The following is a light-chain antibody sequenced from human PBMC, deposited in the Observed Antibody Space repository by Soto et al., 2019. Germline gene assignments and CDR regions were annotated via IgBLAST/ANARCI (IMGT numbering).Light chain of an antibody. CDR2: EVS. V-gene: IGLV2-14*01. CDR3: SSYTSSNTWV. J-gene: IGLJ3*02. Sequence: QSALTQPASVSGSPGQSITISCTGTSSDVGSYNYVSWYQQHPGKAPKLMIYEVSNRPSGVSNRFSGCKSGNTASLTISGLQAEDEADYYCSSYTSSNTWVFGGGTKVTVL. CDR1: SSDVGSYNY.